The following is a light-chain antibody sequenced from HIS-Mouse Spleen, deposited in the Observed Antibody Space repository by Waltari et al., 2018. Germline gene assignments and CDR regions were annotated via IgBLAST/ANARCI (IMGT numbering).Light chain of an antibody. Sequence: SYELTQPPSVSVSPGQTARITCSGDALPKQYAYWYQQKPGQAPVLVIYKDSERPSGIPERFSGASSGTTVTLTISGVQAEDEADYYCSSYAGSNNSLYVFGTGTKVTVL. V-gene: IGLV3-25*03. CDR1: ALPKQY. CDR2: KDS. J-gene: IGLJ1*01. CDR3: SSYAGSNNSLYV.